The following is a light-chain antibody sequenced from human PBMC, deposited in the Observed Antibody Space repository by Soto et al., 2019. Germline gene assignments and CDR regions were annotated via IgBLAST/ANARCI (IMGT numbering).Light chain of an antibody. CDR1: SSDVGGYNY. J-gene: IGLJ1*01. CDR3: SSYTSSSTLAV. CDR2: DVS. Sequence: QPVLTQPASVCGSPGQSITISCTGTSSDVGGYNYVSWYQQHPGKAPKLMIYDVSNRPSGVSNRFSGSKSGNTASLTISGLQAEDEADYYCSSYTSSSTLAVFGTGTKLTVL. V-gene: IGLV2-14*01.